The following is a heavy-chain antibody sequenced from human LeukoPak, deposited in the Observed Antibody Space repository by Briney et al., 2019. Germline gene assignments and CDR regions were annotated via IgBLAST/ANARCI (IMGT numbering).Heavy chain of an antibody. CDR2: LYHSGST. Sequence: SETLSLTCTVSGGSISGSTYYWGWIRQPPGRGLEWIGSLYHSGSTYYNPSLKSRVTISVDTSKNQFSLKLSSVTAADTAVYYCARDTMIVVVIKPDAFDIWGQGTMVTVSS. D-gene: IGHD3-22*01. CDR1: GGSISGSTYY. V-gene: IGHV4-39*07. CDR3: ARDTMIVVVIKPDAFDI. J-gene: IGHJ3*02.